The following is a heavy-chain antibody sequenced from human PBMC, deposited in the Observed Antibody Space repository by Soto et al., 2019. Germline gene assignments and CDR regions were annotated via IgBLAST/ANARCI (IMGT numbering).Heavy chain of an antibody. CDR1: GFTFGDYA. V-gene: IGHV3-49*04. Sequence: PVGSLRLSCTASGFTFGDYAMSWVRQAPGKGLEWVGFIRRKAYGGTTEYAASVKGRFTISRDDSKSIAYLQMNSLKTEDTAVYYCTRGCYYDSSGYYCAAFDIWGQGTMVTVSS. D-gene: IGHD3-22*01. J-gene: IGHJ3*02. CDR3: TRGCYYDSSGYYCAAFDI. CDR2: IRRKAYGGTT.